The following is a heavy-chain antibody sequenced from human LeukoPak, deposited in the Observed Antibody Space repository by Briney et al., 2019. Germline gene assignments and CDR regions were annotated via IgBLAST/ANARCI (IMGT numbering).Heavy chain of an antibody. CDR2: ITPKSGDT. Sequence: ASVKVSCKASGYTFSDLYIHWARQAPGQGLEYVGWITPKSGDTYSPQRFQGRVTMTRDASISTAYMELSSLRSDDTAVYFCARVRLADERAWAYWGQGTLVTVSS. V-gene: IGHV1-2*02. CDR3: ARVRLADERAWAY. CDR1: GYTFSDLY. J-gene: IGHJ4*02. D-gene: IGHD3-3*02.